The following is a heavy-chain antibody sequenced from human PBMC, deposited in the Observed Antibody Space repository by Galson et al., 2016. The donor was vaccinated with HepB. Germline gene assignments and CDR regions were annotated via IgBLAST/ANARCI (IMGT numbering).Heavy chain of an antibody. D-gene: IGHD4-17*01. V-gene: IGHV3-74*01. Sequence: QAPGKGLVLVSRVNSDGSDTFYAASVKGRFTISRDDSQNSLYLQMNSLKSEDTAVYYCVLTSVTSRPFDYWGQGTPVTVSS. CDR3: VLTSVTSRPFDY. CDR2: VNSDGSDT. J-gene: IGHJ4*02.